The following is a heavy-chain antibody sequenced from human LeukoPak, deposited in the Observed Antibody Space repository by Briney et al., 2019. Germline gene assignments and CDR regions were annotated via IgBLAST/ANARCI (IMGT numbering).Heavy chain of an antibody. CDR1: GFTFSSYE. D-gene: IGHD3-16*01. V-gene: IGHV3-48*03. J-gene: IGHJ3*01. CDR2: ISNSAI. CDR3: ASPRGRAFDL. Sequence: PGGSLRLSCAASGFTFSSYEWNWVRQAPRKGLEWVSHISNSAIYYADSVKGRFTISRDNAKNSLYLQMNSLRAEDTAIYYCASPRGRAFDLWGQGTLATVSS.